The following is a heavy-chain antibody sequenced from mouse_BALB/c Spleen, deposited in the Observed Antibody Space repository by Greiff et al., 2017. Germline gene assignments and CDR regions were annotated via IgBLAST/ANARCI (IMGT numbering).Heavy chain of an antibody. J-gene: IGHJ1*01. CDR3: ARGGLLYWYFDV. CDR2: ISYSGST. D-gene: IGHD2-13*01. Sequence: EVKVEESGPGLVKPSQSLSLTCTVTGYSITSDYAWNWIRQFPGNKLEWMGYISYSGSTSYNPSLKSRISITRDTSKNQFFLQLNSVTTEDTATYYCARGGLLYWYFDVWGAGTTVTVSS. CDR1: GYSITSDYA. V-gene: IGHV3-2*02.